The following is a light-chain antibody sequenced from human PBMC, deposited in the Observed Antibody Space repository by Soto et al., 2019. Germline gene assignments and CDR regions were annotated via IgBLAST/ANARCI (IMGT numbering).Light chain of an antibody. Sequence: DIPMTQSPSTLSASVGDRVTITCRASQSISAWFAWXQQTPGXXPXPLIYAASTLDSGVPSRFSANESGTEFPLAFSSLESGDFATSDCQQYHRYSTFGQGTKVDTK. J-gene: IGKJ1*01. CDR1: QSISAW. CDR3: QQYHRYST. V-gene: IGKV1-5*01. CDR2: AAS.